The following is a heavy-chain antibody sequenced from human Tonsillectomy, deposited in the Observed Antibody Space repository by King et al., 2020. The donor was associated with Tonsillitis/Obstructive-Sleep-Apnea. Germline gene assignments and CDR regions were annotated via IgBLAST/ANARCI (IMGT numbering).Heavy chain of an antibody. J-gene: IGHJ3*02. Sequence: EVQLVESGGGLVQPGGSLRLSCAASGFTFSSYAMSWVRQAPGKGLEWVSAISGSGGSIYYADSVKGRFTISRDNSKNTLYLQMNSMRAEDTAVYYCAKNSLLWCGGTNDAVDIWGQGTMVTVSS. CDR3: AKNSLLWCGGTNDAVDI. D-gene: IGHD2-21*01. CDR1: GFTFSSYA. V-gene: IGHV3-23*04. CDR2: ISGSGGSI.